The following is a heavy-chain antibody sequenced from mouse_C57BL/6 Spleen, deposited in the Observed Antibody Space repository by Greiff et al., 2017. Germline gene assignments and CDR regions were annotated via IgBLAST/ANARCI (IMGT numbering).Heavy chain of an antibody. J-gene: IGHJ3*01. Sequence: EVKVVESGGDLVKPGGSLKLSCAASGFTFSSYGMSWVRQTPDKRLEWVATISSGGSYTYYPDSVKGRFTISRDNAKNTLYLQMSSLKSEDTAMYYCARLGSNLFAYWGQGTLVTVSA. CDR3: ARLGSNLFAY. V-gene: IGHV5-6*01. CDR2: ISSGGSYT. D-gene: IGHD2-5*01. CDR1: GFTFSSYG.